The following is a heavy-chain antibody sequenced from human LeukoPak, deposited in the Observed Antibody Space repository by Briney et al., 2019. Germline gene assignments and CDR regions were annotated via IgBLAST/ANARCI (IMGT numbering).Heavy chain of an antibody. J-gene: IGHJ4*02. V-gene: IGHV4-39*01. CDR2: IYYSGST. CDR3: ARRNSYGYRY. D-gene: IGHD5-18*01. CDR1: GGSISSGSYY. Sequence: SQTLSLTCTVSGGSISSGSYYWGWIRQPPGKGLEWIGSIYYSGSTYYNPSLKSRVTISVDTSKNQFSLKLSSVTAADTAVYYCARRNSYGYRYWGQGTLVTVSS.